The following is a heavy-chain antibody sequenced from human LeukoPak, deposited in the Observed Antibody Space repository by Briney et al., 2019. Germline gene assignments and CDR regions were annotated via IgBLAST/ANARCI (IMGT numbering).Heavy chain of an antibody. V-gene: IGHV1-18*01. Sequence: GASVKVSCKASGYTFTSYGISWVRQAPGQGLEWMGWISAYNGNTNNAQKLQGRVTMTTDTSTSTAYMELRSLRSDDTAVYYCARDTDDYGTFNWFDPWGQGTLVTVSS. D-gene: IGHD3-16*01. CDR3: ARDTDDYGTFNWFDP. J-gene: IGHJ5*02. CDR1: GYTFTSYG. CDR2: ISAYNGNT.